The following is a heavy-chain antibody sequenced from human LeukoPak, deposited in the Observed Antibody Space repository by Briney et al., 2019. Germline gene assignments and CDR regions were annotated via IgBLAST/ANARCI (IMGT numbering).Heavy chain of an antibody. Sequence: TLSLTCTVSGGSISSGGYYWSWIRQPAGKGLEWIGRIYTSGSTNYSPSLKSRVSMSVDTSKNQFSLKLSSVTAADTAVYYCARGSGSAYDYWGQGTLVTVSS. CDR2: IYTSGST. CDR3: ARGSGSAYDY. CDR1: GGSISSGGYY. V-gene: IGHV4-61*02. D-gene: IGHD2-15*01. J-gene: IGHJ4*02.